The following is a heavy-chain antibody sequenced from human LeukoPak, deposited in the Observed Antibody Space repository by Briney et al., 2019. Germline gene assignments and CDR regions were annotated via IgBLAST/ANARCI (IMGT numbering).Heavy chain of an antibody. V-gene: IGHV4-59*01. CDR1: DDSIRSYY. J-gene: IGHJ4*02. CDR2: IHNNGDT. Sequence: SETLSLTCTVSDDSIRSYYWNWIRQAPGKALEWIGHIHNNGDTASNSSPNSRVTISMDTSKNQFSLKLSSVTAADTAVYYCGRWGYFDSGNYFVVDYWGQGTVVTVSS. CDR3: GRWGYFDSGNYFVVDY. D-gene: IGHD3-22*01.